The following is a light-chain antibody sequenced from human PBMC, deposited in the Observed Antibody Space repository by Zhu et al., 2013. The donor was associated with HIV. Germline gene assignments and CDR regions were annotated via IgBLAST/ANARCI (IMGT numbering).Light chain of an antibody. CDR3: QQYNNWPPYT. CDR2: GAS. V-gene: IGKV3-15*01. CDR1: QSVSSN. J-gene: IGKJ2*01. Sequence: EVGMTQSPATLSLSPGERATLSCRASQSVSSNLAWYQQKPGQAPRLLIYGASTRATGIPARFSGSGSGTEFTLTISSLQSEDFAVYYCQQYNNWPPYTFGQGTKLEIK.